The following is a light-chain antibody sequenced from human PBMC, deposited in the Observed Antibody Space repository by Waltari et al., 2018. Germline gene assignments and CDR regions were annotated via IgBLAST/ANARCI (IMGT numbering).Light chain of an antibody. J-gene: IGLJ2*01. V-gene: IGLV3-10*01. CDR3: YSTDRTGKQRV. CDR2: EDN. Sequence: SYELTQPPSVSVSPGQTARITCSGDALPKKYGKWDQQKSSQAPVLVIYEDNKRRSGIPERFSGSSSGTMVTLTISGAQVEDEGDYYCYSTDRTGKQRVFGGGTKLTVL. CDR1: ALPKKY.